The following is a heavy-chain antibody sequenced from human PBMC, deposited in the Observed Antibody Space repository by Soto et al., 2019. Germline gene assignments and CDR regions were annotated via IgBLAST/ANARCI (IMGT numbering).Heavy chain of an antibody. J-gene: IGHJ6*02. CDR3: ARIDFWSGMDV. CDR1: GFTFKNYW. Sequence: PGGSLRLSCAASGFTFKNYWMNWVRQAPGKGLVWVSRIDSDGSSTNYADSVRGRFTISRDNARNTLCLQLTSLRTEDTAVYYCARIDFWSGMDVWGRGTTVTVSS. D-gene: IGHD3-3*01. V-gene: IGHV3-74*01. CDR2: IDSDGSST.